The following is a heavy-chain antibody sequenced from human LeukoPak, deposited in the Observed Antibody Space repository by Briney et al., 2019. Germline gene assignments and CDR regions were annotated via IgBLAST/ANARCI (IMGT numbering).Heavy chain of an antibody. CDR2: ISGSGGST. CDR3: AKGGYCSSTSCYDGYYYYMDV. D-gene: IGHD2-2*01. V-gene: IGHV3-23*01. Sequence: PGGSLRLSCAASGFTFSSYAMSWVRQAPGKGLEWVSAISGSGGSTYYADSVKGRFTISRDNSKNTLYLQMNSLRAEDTAVYYCAKGGYCSSTSCYDGYYYYMDVWGKGTTVTVSS. CDR1: GFTFSSYA. J-gene: IGHJ6*03.